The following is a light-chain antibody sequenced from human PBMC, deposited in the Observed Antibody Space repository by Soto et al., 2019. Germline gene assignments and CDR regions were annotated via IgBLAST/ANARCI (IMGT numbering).Light chain of an antibody. CDR1: QSVSSSY. V-gene: IGKV3-20*01. Sequence: EIVLTQSPGTLSLSPGEIATLSCRASQSVSSSYLAWYQQKPGQAPRLLIYGASSRATGIPDRFSGSGSGTDFTLTISSLEPEDFAVYYCQQYCSTPLLTFGGGTKVEIK. J-gene: IGKJ4*01. CDR3: QQYCSTPLLT. CDR2: GAS.